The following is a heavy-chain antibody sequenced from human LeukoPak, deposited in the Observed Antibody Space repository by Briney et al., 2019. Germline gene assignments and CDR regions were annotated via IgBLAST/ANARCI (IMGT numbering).Heavy chain of an antibody. CDR1: GFTFSSYG. D-gene: IGHD6-13*01. CDR2: ISGSGGST. V-gene: IGHV3-23*01. J-gene: IGHJ6*03. CDR3: AKDSIAAAGDYYYYYMDV. Sequence: GGSLRLSCAASGFTFSSYGMSWVRQAPGKGLEWVSAISGSGGSTYYADSVKGRFTISRDNSKNTLYLQMNSLRAEDTAVYYCAKDSIAAAGDYYYYYMDVWGKGTTVTNSS.